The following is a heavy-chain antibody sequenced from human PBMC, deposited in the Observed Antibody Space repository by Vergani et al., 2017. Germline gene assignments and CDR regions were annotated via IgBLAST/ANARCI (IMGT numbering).Heavy chain of an antibody. V-gene: IGHV1-18*01. Sequence: VQLVQSGAEVKKPGASVKVSCKASGYTFTSYGISWVRQAPGQGLEWMGWISAYNGNTNYAQKLQGRVTMTTDTSTRTAYMELRSLRSDDTAVYYCARERWNGLGYYYGMDVWGQGTTVTVSS. CDR2: ISAYNGNT. J-gene: IGHJ6*02. D-gene: IGHD1-1*01. CDR1: GYTFTSYG. CDR3: ARERWNGLGYYYGMDV.